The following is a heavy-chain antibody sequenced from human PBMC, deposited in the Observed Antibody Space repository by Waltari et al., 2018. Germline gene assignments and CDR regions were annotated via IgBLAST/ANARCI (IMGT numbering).Heavy chain of an antibody. Sequence: QLQLQESGPGLVKPSETLSLTCTVSGGSISSSSYYWGWIRQPPGKGLEWIGSIYYSGSTYYNPSLKSRVTISVDTSKNQFSLKLSSVTAADTAVYYCARLPSPGYSSGSSPFDYWGQGTMVTVSS. CDR2: IYYSGST. D-gene: IGHD6-19*01. CDR1: GGSISSSSYY. V-gene: IGHV4-39*01. J-gene: IGHJ4*02. CDR3: ARLPSPGYSSGSSPFDY.